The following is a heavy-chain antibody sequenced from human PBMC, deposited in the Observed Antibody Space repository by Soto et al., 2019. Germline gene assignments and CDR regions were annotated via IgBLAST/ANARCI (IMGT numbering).Heavy chain of an antibody. CDR2: IFSDNER. J-gene: IGHJ6*02. V-gene: IGHV2-26*01. CDR1: GFSLTTGKMG. CDR3: ARMKVDSYQFYYAMDV. Sequence: QVTLKESGPALVKPTETLTLTCTVSGFSLTTGKMGVSWIRQPPGKALEWLAHIFSDNERSYSTSLQGRLTISKDTSGSQVVLSKTNVDPVDTATYYCARMKVDSYQFYYAMDVWGQGTTVTVSS. D-gene: IGHD3-9*01.